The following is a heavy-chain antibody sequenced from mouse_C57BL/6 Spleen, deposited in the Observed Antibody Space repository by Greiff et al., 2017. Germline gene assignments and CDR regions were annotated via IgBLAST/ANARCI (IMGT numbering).Heavy chain of an antibody. CDR1: GYTFTSYW. J-gene: IGHJ3*01. CDR3: ARWENGYDRWFAY. D-gene: IGHD2-2*01. CDR2: INPSSGYT. V-gene: IGHV1-7*01. Sequence: QVQLQQSGAELAKPGASVKLSCKASGYTFTSYWMHWVKQRPGQGLEWIGYINPSSGYTKYNQKFKDKATLTADKSSSTAYMQLSSLTYEDSAVYYCARWENGYDRWFAYWGQGTLVTVSA.